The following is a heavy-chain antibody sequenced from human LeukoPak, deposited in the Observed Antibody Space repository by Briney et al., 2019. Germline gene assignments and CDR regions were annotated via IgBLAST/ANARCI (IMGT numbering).Heavy chain of an antibody. CDR2: IIPIFGTA. J-gene: IGHJ3*02. CDR1: GYTFTDYY. Sequence: ASVKVSCKASGYTFTDYYIHWVRQAPGQGLEWMGGIIPIFGTANYAQKFQGRVTITTDESTSTAYMELSSLRSEDTAVYYCARDLRGGPAANQSAFDIWGQGTMVTVSS. V-gene: IGHV1-69*05. D-gene: IGHD2-2*01. CDR3: ARDLRGGPAANQSAFDI.